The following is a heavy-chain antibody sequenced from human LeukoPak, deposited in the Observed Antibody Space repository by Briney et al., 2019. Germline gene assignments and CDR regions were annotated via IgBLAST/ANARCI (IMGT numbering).Heavy chain of an antibody. Sequence: PGGSLRLSCAASGFTFSSYSMNWARQAPGKGLEWVSSISSSSSYIYYADSVKGRFTISRDNAKNSLYLQMNSLRAEDTAVYYCARDLEADCSSTSCAYYYYYYMDVWGKGTTVTVSS. CDR2: ISSSSSYI. D-gene: IGHD2-2*01. CDR3: ARDLEADCSSTSCAYYYYYYMDV. V-gene: IGHV3-21*01. CDR1: GFTFSSYS. J-gene: IGHJ6*03.